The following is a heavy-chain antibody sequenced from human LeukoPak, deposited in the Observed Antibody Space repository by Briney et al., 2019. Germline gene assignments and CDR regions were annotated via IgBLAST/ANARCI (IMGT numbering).Heavy chain of an antibody. CDR1: GGSISSGSYY. J-gene: IGHJ6*03. D-gene: IGHD3-3*01. V-gene: IGHV4-61*02. Sequence: PSQTLSLTCTVSGGSISSGSYYWSWIRQPAGKGLEWIGRIYTSGSTNYNPSLKSRVTISVDTSKNQFSLKLSSVTAADTAVYYCARGGLGGVNPYYYYMDVWGKGTTVTVSS. CDR3: ARGGLGGVNPYYYYMDV. CDR2: IYTSGST.